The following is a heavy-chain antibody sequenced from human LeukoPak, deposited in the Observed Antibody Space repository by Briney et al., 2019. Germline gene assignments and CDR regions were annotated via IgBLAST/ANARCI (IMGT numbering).Heavy chain of an antibody. CDR2: ISYDGSNK. CDR3: ANSDSIDYYYGMDV. Sequence: GRSLRLSCAASGFTFSSYGMHWVRQAPGKGLEWVAVISYDGSNKYYADSVKGRFTISRDNPKNTLYLQMNSLRAEDTAVYYCANSDSIDYYYGMDVWGQGTTVTVSS. V-gene: IGHV3-30*18. CDR1: GFTFSSYG. J-gene: IGHJ6*02. D-gene: IGHD4-11*01.